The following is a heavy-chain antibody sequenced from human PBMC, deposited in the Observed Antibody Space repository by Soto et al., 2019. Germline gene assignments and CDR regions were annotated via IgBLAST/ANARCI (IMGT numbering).Heavy chain of an antibody. CDR1: GGSISSGGYS. D-gene: IGHD6-19*01. J-gene: IGHJ4*02. Sequence: QLQLQESGSGLVKPSQTLSLTCAVSGGSISSGGYSWSWIRQPPGKGLEWIGYIYHSGSTYYNPSSTSGGTISVERSENQFSRKLRSVAAADTAVYYCARAGGLGAVAADYWGQGTLVTVSS. V-gene: IGHV4-30-2*01. CDR3: ARAGGLGAVAADY. CDR2: IYHSGST.